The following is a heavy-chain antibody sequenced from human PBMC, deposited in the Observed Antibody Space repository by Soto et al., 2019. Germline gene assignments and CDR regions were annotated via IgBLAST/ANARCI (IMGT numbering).Heavy chain of an antibody. CDR1: GFTFSSYW. Sequence: GESLKISCAASGFTFSSYWMHWVRQAPGKGLVWVSRINSDGSSTSYADSVKGRFTISRDNAKNTLYLQMNSLRAEDTAVYYCARVIAVAGGGHSYYYYYGMDVWGQGTTVTVSS. CDR2: INSDGSST. D-gene: IGHD6-19*01. V-gene: IGHV3-74*01. CDR3: ARVIAVAGGGHSYYYYYGMDV. J-gene: IGHJ6*02.